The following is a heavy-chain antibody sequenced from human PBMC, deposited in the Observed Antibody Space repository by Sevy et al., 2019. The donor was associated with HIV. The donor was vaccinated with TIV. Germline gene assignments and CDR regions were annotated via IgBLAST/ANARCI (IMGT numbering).Heavy chain of an antibody. CDR2: IYPGDSDT. CDR1: GYSFTSYW. D-gene: IGHD6-19*01. V-gene: IGHV5-51*01. CDR3: ARPSSGWYGEDYFDY. Sequence: GESLKISCKGSGYSFTSYWIGWVRQMPGKGLEWMGIIYPGDSDTRYSPSFQGQVTISADKSISTAYLQWSSLKASDIAMYYCARPSSGWYGEDYFDYWGQGTLVTVSS. J-gene: IGHJ4*02.